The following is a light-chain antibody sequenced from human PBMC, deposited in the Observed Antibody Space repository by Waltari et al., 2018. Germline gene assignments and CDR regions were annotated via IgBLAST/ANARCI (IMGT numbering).Light chain of an antibody. CDR3: CSCVGRNIYWV. CDR1: SSDVGANNF. V-gene: IGLV2-11*01. CDR2: DIN. Sequence: QSALTQPRSVAGSPGQSVTISRTRTSSDVGANNFVPWYQHHPDKAPKLIIYDINKRPSGVPDRFSGSKSGNTASLTISGLQAEDEADYYCCSCVGRNIYWVFGGGTKLTVL. J-gene: IGLJ3*02.